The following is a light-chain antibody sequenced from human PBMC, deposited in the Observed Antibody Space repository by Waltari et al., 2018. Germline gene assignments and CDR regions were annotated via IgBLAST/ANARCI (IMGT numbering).Light chain of an antibody. J-gene: IGKJ1*01. CDR2: KAS. Sequence: DIQVTQSPSTLPASVGDTVTISCRASQNINIWMTWYQQKPGRAPKVVIYKASSLESGVPSRFSGSGSGTDFTLTISSLQPDDFAIYFCQQYGSFPATFGQGTRVDMK. CDR1: QNINIW. V-gene: IGKV1-5*03. CDR3: QQYGSFPAT.